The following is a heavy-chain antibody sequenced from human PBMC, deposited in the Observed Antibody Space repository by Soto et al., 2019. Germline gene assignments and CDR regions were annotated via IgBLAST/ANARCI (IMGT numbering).Heavy chain of an antibody. V-gene: IGHV4-30-4*01. D-gene: IGHD1-7*01. J-gene: IGHJ5*02. CDR1: GGSISSGDYY. CDR3: ARDQGGITGTTYSWFDP. Sequence: KPSETLSLTCTVSGGSISSGDYYWSWIRQPPGKGLEWIGYIYYSGSTYYNPSLKSRVTISVDTSKNQFSLKLSSVTAADTAVYYCARDQGGITGTTYSWFDPWGQGTLVTVSS. CDR2: IYYSGST.